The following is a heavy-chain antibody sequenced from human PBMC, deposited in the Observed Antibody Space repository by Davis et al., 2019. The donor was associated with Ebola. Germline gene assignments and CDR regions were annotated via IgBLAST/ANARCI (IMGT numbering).Heavy chain of an antibody. Sequence: GGSLRLSCAASGFTFSTYTMTWVRQAPGKGLEWVSSISISSAFIYYADSVKGRFTVSRDNAKNSLSLQMDSLRAEDTAVYYCTRVESSGYYRYYYYGMDVWGKGTTVTVSS. V-gene: IGHV3-21*01. CDR1: GFTFSTYT. J-gene: IGHJ6*04. CDR2: ISISSAFI. CDR3: TRVESSGYYRYYYYGMDV. D-gene: IGHD3-22*01.